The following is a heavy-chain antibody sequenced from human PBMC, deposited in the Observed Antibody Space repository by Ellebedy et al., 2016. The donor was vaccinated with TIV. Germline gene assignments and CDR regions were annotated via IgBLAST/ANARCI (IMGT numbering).Heavy chain of an antibody. D-gene: IGHD4-17*01. J-gene: IGHJ5*02. CDR3: TRQAHGDYVGAWFDP. Sequence: PGGSLRLSCKGSGYSFTSYWIGWVRQMPGKGLEWMGIIYPGDSATRYSPSFQGQVTISADKSVNTTYLQWSSLKASDTAMYYCTRQAHGDYVGAWFDPWGQGTLVTVSS. CDR1: GYSFTSYW. CDR2: IYPGDSAT. V-gene: IGHV5-51*01.